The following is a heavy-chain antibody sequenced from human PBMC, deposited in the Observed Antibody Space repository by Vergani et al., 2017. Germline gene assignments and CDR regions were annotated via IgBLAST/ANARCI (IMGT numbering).Heavy chain of an antibody. CDR2: ISSSSSTI. CDR1: GFTFSSYS. D-gene: IGHD6-19*01. Sequence: EVQLVESGGGLVQPGGSLRLSCAASGFTFSSYSMNWVRQAPGKGLEWVSYISSSSSTIYYADSVKGRFTISRDNAKISLYLQMNSLRAEDTAVYYCASSSGWYKSYYFDYWGQGTLVTVSS. V-gene: IGHV3-48*01. CDR3: ASSSGWYKSYYFDY. J-gene: IGHJ4*02.